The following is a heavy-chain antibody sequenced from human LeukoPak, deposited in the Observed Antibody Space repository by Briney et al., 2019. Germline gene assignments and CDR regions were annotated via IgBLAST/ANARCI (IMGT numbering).Heavy chain of an antibody. CDR1: GYTFTNYG. Sequence: GASVKVSCKASGYTFTNYGITWVRQAPGQRLEWMGWINAGNGNTRYSQKFQGRVTITRDTSASTAYMELSSLRSEDTAVYYCARTTAMVTIFDYWGQGTLVTVSS. J-gene: IGHJ4*02. D-gene: IGHD5-18*01. CDR2: INAGNGNT. CDR3: ARTTAMVTIFDY. V-gene: IGHV1-3*01.